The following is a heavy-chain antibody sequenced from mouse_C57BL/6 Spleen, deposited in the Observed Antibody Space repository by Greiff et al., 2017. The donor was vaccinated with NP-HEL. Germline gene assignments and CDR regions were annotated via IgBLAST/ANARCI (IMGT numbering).Heavy chain of an antibody. CDR2: IHPNSGST. Sequence: VKLQESGAELVKPGASVKLSCKASGYTFTSYWMHWVKQRPGQGLEWIGMIHPNSGSTNSHEKFKNKATLTVDKSSSTAYMQRSSLTSEDSAVYYCARGGGYDYYAMDYWGQGTSVTVSS. J-gene: IGHJ4*01. CDR1: GYTFTSYW. V-gene: IGHV1-64*01. CDR3: ARGGGYDYYAMDY. D-gene: IGHD3-1*01.